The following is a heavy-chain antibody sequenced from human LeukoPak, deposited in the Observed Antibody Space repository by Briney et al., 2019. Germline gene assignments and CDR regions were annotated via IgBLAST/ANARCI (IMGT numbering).Heavy chain of an antibody. CDR2: INAGNGNT. Sequence: ASVTVSCTASGYTFTSYAMHWVRQAPGQRLGWMGWINAGNGNTKYSQKFQGRVTITRDTSASTAYMELSSLRSEDTAVYYCARAQSGYDYVWSYWGQGTLVTVSS. CDR3: ARAQSGYDYVWSY. J-gene: IGHJ4*02. CDR1: GYTFTSYA. V-gene: IGHV1-3*01. D-gene: IGHD3-16*01.